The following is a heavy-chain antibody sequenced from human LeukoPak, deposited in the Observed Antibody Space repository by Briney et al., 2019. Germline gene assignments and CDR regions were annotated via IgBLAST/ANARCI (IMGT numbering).Heavy chain of an antibody. J-gene: IGHJ4*02. CDR1: GFTSGSSG. CDR3: RHWGSSGPFDY. D-gene: IGHD6-6*01. CDR2: IIGSGGST. V-gene: IGHV3-23*01. Sequence: GGSLRLSCAASGFTSGSSGMHCVLQHPAKGLEWVSLIIGSGGSTYYSDVVRGRCTITTDNYTNALYLRLNSLRAADTSVYYDRHWGSSGPFDYWGQGTLVTVSS.